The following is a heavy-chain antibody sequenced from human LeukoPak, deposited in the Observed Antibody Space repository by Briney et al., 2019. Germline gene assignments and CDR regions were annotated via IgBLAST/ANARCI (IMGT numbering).Heavy chain of an antibody. D-gene: IGHD2-15*01. J-gene: IGHJ4*02. Sequence: GESLRISCKGSGYSFTTYWIGWVRQMPGKGLEWMGIIYPGDSDTRYSPSFQGQVTISADKSISTAYLQWSSLKASDTAMYYCARARYCSGGSCYAEYWGQGTLVTVSS. V-gene: IGHV5-51*01. CDR3: ARARYCSGGSCYAEY. CDR2: IYPGDSDT. CDR1: GYSFTTYW.